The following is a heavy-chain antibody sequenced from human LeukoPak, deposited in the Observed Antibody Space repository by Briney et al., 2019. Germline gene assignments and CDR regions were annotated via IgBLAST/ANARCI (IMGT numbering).Heavy chain of an antibody. CDR1: GGSISSSSYY. J-gene: IGHJ4*02. D-gene: IGHD5-18*01. CDR2: IHYSGST. V-gene: IGHV4-39*01. CDR3: ASTWIQLWFFDY. Sequence: PSETLSLTCTVSGGSISSSSYYWGWIRQPPGKGLEWIGSIHYSGSTYYNPSLKSRVTISVDTSKNQFSLKLSSVTAADTAVYYCASTWIQLWFFDYWGQGTLVTVSS.